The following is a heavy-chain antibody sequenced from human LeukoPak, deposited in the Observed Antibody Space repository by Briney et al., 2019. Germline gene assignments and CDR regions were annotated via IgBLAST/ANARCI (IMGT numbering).Heavy chain of an antibody. V-gene: IGHV3-23*01. J-gene: IGHJ3*01. CDR1: GFTFSSFA. CDR3: AKDRSCTGSSCNVGS. D-gene: IGHD2-2*01. CDR2: ISGSGGST. Sequence: GGSLRLSCAASGFTFSSFAMSWVRQAPGKGLEWVSAISGSGGSTYYADSVKGRFTISRDNSKNTLFLQMNSLRSEDTAVYYCAKDRSCTGSSCNVGSWGQGTMVTVSS.